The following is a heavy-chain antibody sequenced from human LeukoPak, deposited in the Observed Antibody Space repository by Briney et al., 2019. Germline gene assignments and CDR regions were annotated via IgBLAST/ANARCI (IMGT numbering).Heavy chain of an antibody. D-gene: IGHD3-22*01. V-gene: IGHV4-4*02. CDR1: GGSISSSNW. J-gene: IGHJ3*02. CDR3: AGGCYYDSSGYYRDAFDI. CDR2: IYHSGST. Sequence: SGTLSLTCAVSGGSISSSNWWSWVRQPPGKGLEWIGEIYHSGSTNYNPSLKSRVTISVDKSKNQFSLKLSSVTAADTAVYYCAGGCYYDSSGYYRDAFDIWGQGTMVTVSS.